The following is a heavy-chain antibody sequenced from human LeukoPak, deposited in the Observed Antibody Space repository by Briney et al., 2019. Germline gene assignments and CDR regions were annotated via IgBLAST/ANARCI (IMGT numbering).Heavy chain of an antibody. V-gene: IGHV5-51*01. CDR1: GYSFTSYW. J-gene: IGHJ5*02. D-gene: IGHD2-2*01. Sequence: GESLKISCKGSGYSFTSYWIGWVRQMPGKGLEWMGIIYPGDSDTRYSPSFQGQVTISADKSISTAYLQWSGLKASDTAMYYCARQFGSTSEEYNWFDPWGQGTLVTVSS. CDR3: ARQFGSTSEEYNWFDP. CDR2: IYPGDSDT.